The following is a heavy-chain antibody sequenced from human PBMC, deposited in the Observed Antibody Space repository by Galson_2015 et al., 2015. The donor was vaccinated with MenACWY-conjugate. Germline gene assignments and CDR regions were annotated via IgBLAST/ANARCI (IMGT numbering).Heavy chain of an antibody. Sequence: ETLSLTCNVSGGSISSSSHYWGWIRQPPGKGLEWIGSIYYSGSTYYDPSLKSRVTISIDTSKIQFSLKLTSVTAADTAIYYCASLAGQWLENLDYWGQGTLVTVSS. CDR1: GGSISSSSHY. V-gene: IGHV4-39*01. D-gene: IGHD6-19*01. J-gene: IGHJ4*02. CDR2: IYYSGST. CDR3: ASLAGQWLENLDY.